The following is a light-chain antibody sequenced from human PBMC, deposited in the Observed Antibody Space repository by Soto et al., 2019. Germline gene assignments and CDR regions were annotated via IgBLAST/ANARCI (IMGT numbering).Light chain of an antibody. Sequence: EIVLTQSPATRSVSPGERATLSCRASQSVNINLAWYQQKPGQAPRLLIYRASTRATGVPARFSGSGSGTEFTLTISSLQSEDFAVYSCLQYHNLWAFGQGTKVDIK. V-gene: IGKV3-15*01. CDR1: QSVNIN. J-gene: IGKJ1*01. CDR3: LQYHNLWA. CDR2: RAS.